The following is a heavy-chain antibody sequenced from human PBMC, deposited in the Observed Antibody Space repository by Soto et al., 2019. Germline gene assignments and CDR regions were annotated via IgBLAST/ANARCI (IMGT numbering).Heavy chain of an antibody. CDR2: IYYSGST. D-gene: IGHD3-10*01. V-gene: IGHV4-31*03. CDR3: ARVSDGSGSYYPAIQYYFDY. J-gene: IGHJ4*02. Sequence: QVQLQESGPGLVKPSQTLSLTCTVSGGSISSGGYYWSWIRQHPGKGLEWIGYIYYSGSTYYNPSLKSRVTISVDTSKNQFSLKLSSVTAADTAVYYCARVSDGSGSYYPAIQYYFDYWGQGTLVTVSS. CDR1: GGSISSGGYY.